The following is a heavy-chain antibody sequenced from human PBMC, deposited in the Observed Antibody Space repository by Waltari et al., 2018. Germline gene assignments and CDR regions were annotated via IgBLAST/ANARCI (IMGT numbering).Heavy chain of an antibody. D-gene: IGHD6-13*01. Sequence: EVQLVESGGGLVQPGGSLRLSCAASGFTFSNNWMTWVRQAPGQGLGGVANINQDGSEKYSVESVKGRFTISRDNAKNSLYLQLNSLRADDTAVYYCTRGGDDSSWYWRNWGQGTLVTVSS. V-gene: IGHV3-7*01. CDR3: TRGGDDSSWYWRN. CDR2: INQDGSEK. J-gene: IGHJ4*02. CDR1: GFTFSNNW.